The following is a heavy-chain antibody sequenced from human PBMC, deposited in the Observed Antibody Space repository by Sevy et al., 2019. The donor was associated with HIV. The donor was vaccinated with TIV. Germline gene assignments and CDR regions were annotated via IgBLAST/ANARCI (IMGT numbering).Heavy chain of an antibody. CDR2: IIPIFGTA. Sequence: ASVKVSCKASGGTFSSYAISWVRQAPGQGLEWRGGIIPIFGTANYAQKFQGRVTITADESTGTAYMELSSLRSEDTAVYYCAGAYSGYENWFDPWGQGTLVTVSS. D-gene: IGHD5-12*01. CDR3: AGAYSGYENWFDP. CDR1: GGTFSSYA. J-gene: IGHJ5*02. V-gene: IGHV1-69*13.